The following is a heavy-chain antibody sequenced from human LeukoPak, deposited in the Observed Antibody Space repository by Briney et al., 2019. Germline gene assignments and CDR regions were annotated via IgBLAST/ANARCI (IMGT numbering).Heavy chain of an antibody. D-gene: IGHD3-3*01. CDR1: GFTFSTYV. Sequence: PGGSLRLSCAASGFTFSTYVMSWVRQAPGKGLVWVSSVGGDGRNTYYADSVKGRFTISRDNSKNTLYLQMNSLRAEDTAVYYCAKEREYYDFWSGYYTGGYYFDYWGQGTLVTVSS. J-gene: IGHJ4*02. V-gene: IGHV3-23*01. CDR2: VGGDGRNT. CDR3: AKEREYYDFWSGYYTGGYYFDY.